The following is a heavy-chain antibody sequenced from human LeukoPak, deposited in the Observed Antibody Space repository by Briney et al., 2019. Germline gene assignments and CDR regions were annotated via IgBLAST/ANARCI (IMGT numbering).Heavy chain of an antibody. V-gene: IGHV3-30*04. J-gene: IGHJ4*02. CDR2: ISYDGSNK. D-gene: IGHD3-10*01. CDR1: GFTFSSYA. Sequence: GGSLRLSCAASGFTFSSYAMSWVRQAPGKGLEWVAVISYDGSNKYYADSVKGRFTISRDNSKNTLYLQMNSLRAEDTAVYYCARGPMVRTNLFDYWGQGTLVTVSS. CDR3: ARGPMVRTNLFDY.